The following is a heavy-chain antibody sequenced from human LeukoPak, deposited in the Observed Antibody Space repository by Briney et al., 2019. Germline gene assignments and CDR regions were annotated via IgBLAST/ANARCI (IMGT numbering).Heavy chain of an antibody. V-gene: IGHV3-21*01. J-gene: IGHJ4*02. D-gene: IGHD3-22*01. CDR1: GFTFSSYS. Sequence: GGSLRLSCAASGFTFSSYSMNWVRQAPGKGLEWVSSISSSSSYIYYADSVKGRFTISRDNAKNSLYLQMNSLRAEDTAVYYCAREADDSSETLDYWGQGTLVTVSS. CDR2: ISSSSSYI. CDR3: AREADDSSETLDY.